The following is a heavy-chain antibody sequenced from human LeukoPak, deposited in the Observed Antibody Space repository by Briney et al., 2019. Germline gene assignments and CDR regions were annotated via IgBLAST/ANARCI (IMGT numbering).Heavy chain of an antibody. V-gene: IGHV3-15*01. CDR3: TADSSHTSDHGFDY. Sequence: GGSLRLSCAASAFTFNNAWMSWVRQAPGKGLEWVGRIKRKTDGGTIDYAAPVKGRFTISRDDSKNTLYLQMNSLKTEDTAVYYCTADSSHTSDHGFDYWGQGTLVTVSS. CDR1: AFTFNNAW. J-gene: IGHJ4*02. CDR2: IKRKTDGGTI. D-gene: IGHD1-14*01.